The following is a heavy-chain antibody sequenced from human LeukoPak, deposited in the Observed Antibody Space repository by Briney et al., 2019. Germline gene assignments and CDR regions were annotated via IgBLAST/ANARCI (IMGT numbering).Heavy chain of an antibody. CDR3: ARLHGYSYGYTP. CDR2: IYYSGST. V-gene: IGHV4-39*01. CDR1: GGSISSGSYY. D-gene: IGHD5-18*01. Sequence: SETLSLTCTVSGGSISSGSYYWGWIRQPPGKGLEWIGSIYYSGSTYYNPSLKSRVTISVDTSKNQFSLKLSSVTAADTAVYYCARLHGYSYGYTPWGQGTLVTVSS. J-gene: IGHJ5*02.